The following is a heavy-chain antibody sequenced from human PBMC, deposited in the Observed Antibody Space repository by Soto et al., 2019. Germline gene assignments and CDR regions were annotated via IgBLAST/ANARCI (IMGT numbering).Heavy chain of an antibody. D-gene: IGHD5-12*01. CDR3: ASDGSRSAFDI. J-gene: IGHJ3*02. CDR1: GFTFSSYD. V-gene: IGHV3-13*01. CDR2: IGTAGDT. Sequence: GGSLRLSCAASGFTFSSYDMHWVRQATGKGLEWVSAIGTAGDTYYSGSVKGRFTISRENAKNSLYLQMNSLRAGDTAVYYCASDGSRSAFDIWGQGTMVTVSS.